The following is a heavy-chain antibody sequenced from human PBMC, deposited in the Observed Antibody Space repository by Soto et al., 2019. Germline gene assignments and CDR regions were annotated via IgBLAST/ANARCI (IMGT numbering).Heavy chain of an antibody. J-gene: IGHJ4*02. CDR3: ARVPDY. V-gene: IGHV4-30-2*01. CDR2: IYPSVST. Sequence: QLQLLESGSGLVKPSQTLSLTCAVSGGSISSGGYSWGWIRPPPGKGLEWIGYIYPSVSTYYNPSLKSRVTISVDRSKNQFSLRLSSVTAADTAVYYCARVPDYWGQGTLVTVSS. CDR1: GGSISSGGYS.